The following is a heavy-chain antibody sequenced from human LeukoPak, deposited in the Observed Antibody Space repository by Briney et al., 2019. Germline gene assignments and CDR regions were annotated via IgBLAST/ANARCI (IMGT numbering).Heavy chain of an antibody. CDR3: ARRIVVANDAFDI. CDR2: IYHSGST. Sequence: SETLSLTCTVSGASITSSGYYWGWIRQPPGKGLEWIGTIYHSGSTYYNPSLKSRVTISVDTSKNQFSLKLSSVTAADTAVYYCARRIVVANDAFDIWGQGTMVTVSS. D-gene: IGHD3-22*01. CDR1: GASITSSGYY. J-gene: IGHJ3*02. V-gene: IGHV4-39*07.